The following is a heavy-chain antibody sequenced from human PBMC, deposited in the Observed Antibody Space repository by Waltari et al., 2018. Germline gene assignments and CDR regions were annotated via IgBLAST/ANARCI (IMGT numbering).Heavy chain of an antibody. D-gene: IGHD1-20*01. CDR3: ATPFYNWDDPLHS. CDR1: GITFSNYA. J-gene: IGHJ4*02. V-gene: IGHV3-23*01. Sequence: EVQLLESGGDLVQPGGSLRLSCAASGITFSNYAINWVRLAPGTGLESVSAITVGDDTYYADAVKGRFTISRDTSKDTVHLQMNGLRAEDTAVYYCATPFYNWDDPLHSWGQGTLVTVSS. CDR2: ITVGDDT.